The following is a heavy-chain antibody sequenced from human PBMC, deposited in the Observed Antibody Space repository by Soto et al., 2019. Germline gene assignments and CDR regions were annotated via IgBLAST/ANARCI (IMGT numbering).Heavy chain of an antibody. J-gene: IGHJ4*02. CDR1: GFTVSNNY. Sequence: EVQLVESGGGLIQPGGSLRLSCAVSGFTVSNNYMSWVRQAPGKGLEGVSVIYSGGYTAYGDSVKGRFTISRDNSKNTLYLQKKSLGADAPAFFYWATGRGGGGYWGQGTLVTVSS. V-gene: IGHV3-53*01. CDR2: IYSGGYT. D-gene: IGHD3-10*01. CDR3: ATGRGGGGY.